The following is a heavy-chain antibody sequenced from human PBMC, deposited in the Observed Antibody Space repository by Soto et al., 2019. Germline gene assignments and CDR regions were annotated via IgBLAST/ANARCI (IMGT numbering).Heavy chain of an antibody. CDR2: IYYSGIT. V-gene: IGHV4-39*01. D-gene: IGHD3-9*01. J-gene: IGHJ5*02. CDR1: GDSISTGTYY. CDR3: ARSNTGYYKWFDP. Sequence: SETLSLTCTVSGDSISTGTYYWGWIRQPPGKGLEWIGNIYYSGITYYNPSLKSRVAISVDTSKNQFSLKLSSVSAADTAIYYCARSNTGYYKWFDPWGQGTLVTVS.